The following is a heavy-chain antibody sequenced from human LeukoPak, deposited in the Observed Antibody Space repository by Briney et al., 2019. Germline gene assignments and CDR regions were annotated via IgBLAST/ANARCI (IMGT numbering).Heavy chain of an antibody. CDR1: GFTFSSYW. CDR2: IKQDGSEK. J-gene: IGHJ5*02. CDR3: AKTYYDFWSGYYNWFDP. V-gene: IGHV3-7*03. Sequence: GGSLRLSCAASGFTFSSYWMSWVRQAPGKGLEWVANIKQDGSEKYYVDSVKGRFTISRDNAKNTLYLQMNSLRAEDTAVYYCAKTYYDFWSGYYNWFDPWGRGTLVTVSS. D-gene: IGHD3-3*01.